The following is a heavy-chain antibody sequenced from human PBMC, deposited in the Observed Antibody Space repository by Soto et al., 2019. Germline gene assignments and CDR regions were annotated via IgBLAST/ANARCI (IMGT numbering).Heavy chain of an antibody. CDR3: ASDYGSGSYRFDY. D-gene: IGHD3-10*01. CDR1: GGSISSYS. Sequence: SETLSLTCTVSGGSISSYSWSWIRQPPGKGLEWIGYIYHSGTTYYNPSLKSRVTISLDRSKNQFSLKLTSVAAADTAVYYCASDYGSGSYRFDYWGQGTLVTVS. CDR2: IYHSGTT. J-gene: IGHJ4*02. V-gene: IGHV4-30-2*01.